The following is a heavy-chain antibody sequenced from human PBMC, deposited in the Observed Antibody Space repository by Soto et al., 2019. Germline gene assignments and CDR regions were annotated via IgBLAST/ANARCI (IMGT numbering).Heavy chain of an antibody. CDR1: GGTFSRSA. Sequence: SVKVSCKASGGTFSRSAINWVRQAPGQGLEWMGGIVPVFGKANYAQKFQGRVTITADESTSTGYMELRSLTSEDTAVYYCARDGTLYDSSAYYYVYWGQGTLVTVS. D-gene: IGHD3-22*01. CDR2: IVPVFGKA. V-gene: IGHV1-69*13. CDR3: ARDGTLYDSSAYYYVY. J-gene: IGHJ4*02.